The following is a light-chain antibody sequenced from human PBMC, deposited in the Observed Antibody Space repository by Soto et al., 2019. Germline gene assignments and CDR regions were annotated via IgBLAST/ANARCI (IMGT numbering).Light chain of an antibody. CDR1: QNLFYSSNNKNY. CDR3: LQFGSSPRYT. Sequence: DIVMTQSPDSLPVSLGERATINCKSSQNLFYSSNNKNYLAWYQQKPGQPPKLLIFWASTRESGVPDRFSGSGSGTDFTLTISRLQAEDVAVYYCLQFGSSPRYTFGQGTKLQI. J-gene: IGKJ2*01. CDR2: WAS. V-gene: IGKV4-1*01.